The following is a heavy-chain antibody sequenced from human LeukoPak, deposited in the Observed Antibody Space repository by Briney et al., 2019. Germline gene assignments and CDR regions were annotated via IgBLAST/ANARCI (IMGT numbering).Heavy chain of an antibody. J-gene: IGHJ4*02. Sequence: SETLSLTCTVSGGSISSYYWSWIRQPPGKGLEWIGYIYYSGSTNYNPSLKSRVTISVDTSKNQFSLKLSSVTAADTAVYYCARAYCSSTSCPHPAPAVDYWGQGTLVTVSS. CDR3: ARAYCSSTSCPHPAPAVDY. CDR2: IYYSGST. CDR1: GGSISSYY. D-gene: IGHD2-2*01. V-gene: IGHV4-59*01.